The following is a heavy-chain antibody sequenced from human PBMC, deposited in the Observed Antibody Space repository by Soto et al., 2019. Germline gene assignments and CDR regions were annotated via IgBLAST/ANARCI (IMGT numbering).Heavy chain of an antibody. J-gene: IGHJ6*02. V-gene: IGHV4-61*01. CDR1: GGSVSSGSYY. D-gene: IGHD3-3*01. CDR3: AGDREIFGVGNYYYYGMDV. CDR2: IYFSGST. Sequence: SETLSLTCTVSGGSVSSGSYYWSWIRQPPGKGLEWIGYIYFSGSTNYNPSLKSRVTISVDTSKNQFSLKLSSVTAADTAVYYCAGDREIFGVGNYYYYGMDVWGQGTTVTVSS.